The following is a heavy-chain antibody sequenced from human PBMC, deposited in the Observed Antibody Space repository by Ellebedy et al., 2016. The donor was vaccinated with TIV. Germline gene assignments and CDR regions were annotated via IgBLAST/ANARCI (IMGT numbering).Heavy chain of an antibody. V-gene: IGHV3-23*01. CDR3: ARYGVGSGLDY. J-gene: IGHJ4*02. D-gene: IGHD6-19*01. CDR2: ATGSGSST. Sequence: PGGSLRPSCAASGFTFSSYAMSWVRQPPGKGLEWASTATGSGSSTYYADSVKGRFTVSRDNSKPTLFVEMTSLGVEDTGVYYCARYGVGSGLDYWGQGTLVTVSS. CDR1: GFTFSSYA.